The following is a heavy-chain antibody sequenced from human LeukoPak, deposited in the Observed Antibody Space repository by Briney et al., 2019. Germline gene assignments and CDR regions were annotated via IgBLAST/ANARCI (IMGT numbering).Heavy chain of an antibody. J-gene: IGHJ4*02. CDR3: ARDRGFSSSWRLFVY. CDR1: GFTVSSHY. D-gene: IGHD6-13*01. Sequence: GGSLRLSCAASGFTVSSHYMRWVRQAPGKGLEWVSVIYSGAGTSYADSVPGRFTISRHNSKNTLYLQMNSLRVEDTAVYYCARDRGFSSSWRLFVYWGQGTLVTVSS. CDR2: IYSGAGT. V-gene: IGHV3-53*04.